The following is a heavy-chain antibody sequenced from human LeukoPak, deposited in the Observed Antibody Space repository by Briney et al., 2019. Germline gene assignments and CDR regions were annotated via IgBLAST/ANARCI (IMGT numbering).Heavy chain of an antibody. V-gene: IGHV4-4*09. Sequence: SETLSLTCTVSGGSISSYYWSWIRQPPGKGLEWIGYVYTSGSTNYNPSLKSRVTISVDTSKNQFSLKLSSVAAADTAVCYCARLNYYYYYMDVWGKGTTVTVSS. CDR1: GGSISSYY. CDR3: ARLNYYYYYMDV. J-gene: IGHJ6*03. CDR2: VYTSGST.